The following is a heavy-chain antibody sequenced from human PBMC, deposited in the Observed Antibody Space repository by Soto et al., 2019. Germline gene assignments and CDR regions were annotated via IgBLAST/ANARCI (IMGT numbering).Heavy chain of an antibody. CDR1: GGSISSYY. CDR2: IYYSGST. V-gene: IGHV4-59*01. CDR3: PTTPALDVSYYYYYGMHV. Sequence: QVQLQESGPGLVKPSETLSLTCTVSGGSISSYYWSWIRQPPGKGLEWIGYIYYSGSTNYTPSLKSPVTISLDTSMHQFSLKLSSVTAANTAVYYCPTTPALDVSYYYYYGMHVCGQGTTVTVSS. J-gene: IGHJ6*02. D-gene: IGHD1-1*01.